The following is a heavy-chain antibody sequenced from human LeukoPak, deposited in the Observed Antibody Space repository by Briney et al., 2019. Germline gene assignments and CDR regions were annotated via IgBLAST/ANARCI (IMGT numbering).Heavy chain of an antibody. V-gene: IGHV3-23*01. J-gene: IGHJ4*02. CDR3: ASVAGGACSSTSCYMYYFDY. Sequence: GGSLRLSCAASGFTFSSYAMSWVRQAPGKGLEWVSAISGSGGSTYYADSVKGRFTISRDNSKNTLYLQMNSLRAEDTAVYYCASVAGGACSSTSCYMYYFDYWGQGTLVTVSS. D-gene: IGHD2-2*02. CDR1: GFTFSSYA. CDR2: ISGSGGST.